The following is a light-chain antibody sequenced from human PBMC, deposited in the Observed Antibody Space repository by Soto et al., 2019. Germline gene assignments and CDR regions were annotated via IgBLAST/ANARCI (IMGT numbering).Light chain of an antibody. CDR1: QSISSY. CDR2: AAS. J-gene: IGKJ1*01. Sequence: DIQMTQSPSSLSASVGDRVTITCRASQSISSYLNWYQQKPGKAPKLLIYAASSLQSGVPSRFSVSGSGTDFTLAISSLLPEDFSTYYCQQSYITPTWTFGQATNVEIK. V-gene: IGKV1-39*01. CDR3: QQSYITPTWT.